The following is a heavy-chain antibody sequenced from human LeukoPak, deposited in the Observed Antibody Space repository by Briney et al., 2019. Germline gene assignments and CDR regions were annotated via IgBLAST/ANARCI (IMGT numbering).Heavy chain of an antibody. CDR3: ARDSTIFGTLYGMDV. V-gene: IGHV4-30-2*01. Sequence: SETLSLTCAVSGGSISSGGYSWSWIRQPPGKGLEWIGYIYHSGSTYYNPSLKSRVTISVDRSKNQFSLKLSSVTAADTAVYYCARDSTIFGTLYGMDVWGQGTTVTVSS. CDR1: GGSISSGGYS. CDR2: IYHSGST. J-gene: IGHJ6*02. D-gene: IGHD3-3*01.